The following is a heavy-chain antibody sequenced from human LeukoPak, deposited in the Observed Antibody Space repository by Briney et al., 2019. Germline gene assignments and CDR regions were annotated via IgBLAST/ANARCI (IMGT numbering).Heavy chain of an antibody. CDR2: ISYDGSNK. CDR1: GFTFSSYG. V-gene: IGHV3-30*18. CDR3: AKETGRRPHCSGGSCYGWGY. Sequence: GGSLRLSCAASGFTFSSYGMHWVRQAPGKGLEWVAVISYDGSNKYYADSVKGRFTISRDNSKNTLYLQMNSLRAEDTAVYYCAKETGRRPHCSGGSCYGWGYWGQGTLVTVSS. D-gene: IGHD2-15*01. J-gene: IGHJ4*02.